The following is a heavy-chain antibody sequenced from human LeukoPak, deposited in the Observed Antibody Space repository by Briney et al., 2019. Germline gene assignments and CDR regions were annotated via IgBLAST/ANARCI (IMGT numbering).Heavy chain of an antibody. D-gene: IGHD2-15*01. Sequence: SQTLSLTCTVSGGSISSGDYYWGWIRQPPGKGLEWIGYIYYSGSTYYNPSLKSRVTISVDTSKNQFSLKLSSVTAADTAVYYCARERPYCSGGSCYSRNWFDPWGQGTLVTVSS. CDR2: IYYSGST. V-gene: IGHV4-30-4*01. CDR1: GGSISSGDYY. CDR3: ARERPYCSGGSCYSRNWFDP. J-gene: IGHJ5*02.